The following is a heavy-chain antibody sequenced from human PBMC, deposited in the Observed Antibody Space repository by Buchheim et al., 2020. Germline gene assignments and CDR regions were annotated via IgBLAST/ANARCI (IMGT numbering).Heavy chain of an antibody. CDR1: EFTFSDYS. Sequence: EVQLVESGGDLVQPGGSLRLSCTASEFTFSDYSMNWVRQAPGKGLEWVSYISSSTHKIYYADSVRGRFTISRDNAKNSLYLQMNSLRDEDTAVYYCAREHYFDSSGYWGFDYWGQGTL. J-gene: IGHJ4*02. CDR2: ISSSTHKI. V-gene: IGHV3-48*02. CDR3: AREHYFDSSGYWGFDY. D-gene: IGHD3-22*01.